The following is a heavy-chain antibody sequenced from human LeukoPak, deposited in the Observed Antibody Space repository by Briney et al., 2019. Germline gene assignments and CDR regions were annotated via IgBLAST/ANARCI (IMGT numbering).Heavy chain of an antibody. J-gene: IGHJ4*02. CDR3: ARASTVAGNHRPFDY. V-gene: IGHV1-2*02. D-gene: IGHD6-19*01. Sequence: ASVKVSCKASGYTFTDYYIHWVRQAPGQDFEWMGWINPKSGGTEYAQKFQGRGTMTRDPSLSTAYMELSRLRSDDPGVFYCARASTVAGNHRPFDYWGQGTLVTVSS. CDR2: INPKSGGT. CDR1: GYTFTDYY.